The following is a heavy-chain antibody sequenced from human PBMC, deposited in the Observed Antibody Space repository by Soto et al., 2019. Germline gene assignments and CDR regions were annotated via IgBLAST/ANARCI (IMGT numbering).Heavy chain of an antibody. CDR1: GFTFSSYA. D-gene: IGHD5-18*01. CDR3: ARDPLWGTAMVLWYFDL. V-gene: IGHV3-30-3*01. J-gene: IGHJ2*01. Sequence: QVPLVESGGGVVQPGRSLRLSCAASGFTFSSYAMHWVRQAPGKGLEGVAVISYDGSNKYYADSVKGRFTISRDNSKNTLYLQMNSLRAEDTAVYYCARDPLWGTAMVLWYFDLWGRGTLVTVSS. CDR2: ISYDGSNK.